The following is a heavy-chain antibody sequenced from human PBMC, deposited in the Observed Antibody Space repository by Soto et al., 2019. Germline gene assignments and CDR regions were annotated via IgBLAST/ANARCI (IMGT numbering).Heavy chain of an antibody. D-gene: IGHD2-2*02. CDR1: GGSISSSNW. CDR2: IYHSGST. Sequence: TSETLSLTCAVSGGSISSSNWWSWVRQPPGKGLEWIGEIYHSGSTNYNPSLKSRVTISVDKSKNQFSLKLSSVTAADTAVYYCASEGYCSSTSCYKAGAYGMDVWGQGTTVTVSS. V-gene: IGHV4-4*02. CDR3: ASEGYCSSTSCYKAGAYGMDV. J-gene: IGHJ6*02.